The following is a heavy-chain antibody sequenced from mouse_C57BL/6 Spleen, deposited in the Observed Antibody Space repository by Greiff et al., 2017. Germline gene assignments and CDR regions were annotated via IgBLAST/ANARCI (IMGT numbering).Heavy chain of an antibody. CDR1: GYAFSSYW. CDR3: ARSNYDYFYFDY. V-gene: IGHV1-80*01. D-gene: IGHD2-4*01. CDR2: IYPGDGDT. Sequence: QVQLQQSGAELVKPGASVKISCKASGYAFSSYWMNWVKQRPGKGLEWIGQIYPGDGDTNYNGKFKGKATLTEDKSSSTAYMQLSSLTSEDSAVYFCARSNYDYFYFDYWGQGTTLTVSS. J-gene: IGHJ2*01.